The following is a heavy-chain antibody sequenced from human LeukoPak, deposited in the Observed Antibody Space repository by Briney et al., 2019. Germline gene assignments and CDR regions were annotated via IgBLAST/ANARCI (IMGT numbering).Heavy chain of an antibody. V-gene: IGHV4-4*07. CDR3: AREGPGGYSYGYVSYYYYYMDV. J-gene: IGHJ6*03. CDR2: IYSPDGT. Sequence: SETLSPTCTVSGASISSHFWAWVRQPAGKGLEWIGRIYSPDGTNYNPSLQSRVAISLDKSKNQFSLKLTSVTAADTAVYYCAREGPGGYSYGYVSYYYYYMDVWGKGTTVTVSS. D-gene: IGHD5-18*01. CDR1: GASISSHF.